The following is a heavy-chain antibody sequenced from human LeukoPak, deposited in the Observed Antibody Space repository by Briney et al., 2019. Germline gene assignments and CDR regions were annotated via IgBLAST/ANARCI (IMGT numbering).Heavy chain of an antibody. V-gene: IGHV3-23*01. D-gene: IGHD2-15*01. Sequence: GGSLRLSCAASGFTFSSYAMSWVRQAPGKGVEWVSAISGSGGSTYYADSVKGTFTISRDNSKNTLYLQMTSLRAEDTAVYYCARAKWSVDYYGMDVWGQGTTVTVSS. CDR1: GFTFSSYA. J-gene: IGHJ6*02. CDR3: ARAKWSVDYYGMDV. CDR2: ISGSGGST.